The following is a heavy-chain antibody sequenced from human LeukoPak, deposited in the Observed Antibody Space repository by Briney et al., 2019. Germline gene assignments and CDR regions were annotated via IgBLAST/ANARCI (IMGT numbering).Heavy chain of an antibody. D-gene: IGHD5-24*01. V-gene: IGHV1-2*02. CDR3: ARASDGYNELGRASYFDY. CDR2: INPNSGGT. J-gene: IGHJ4*02. Sequence: GASVKVSCKASGYTFTGYYMHWVRQAPGQGLEWMGWINPNSGGTNYAQKFQDRVTMTRDTSINTAYMELRRLRSDDTAVYYCARASDGYNELGRASYFDYWGQGTLVTVSS. CDR1: GYTFTGYY.